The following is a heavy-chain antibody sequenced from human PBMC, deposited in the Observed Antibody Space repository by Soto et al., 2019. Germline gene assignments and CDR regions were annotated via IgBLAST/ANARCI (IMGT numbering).Heavy chain of an antibody. Sequence: EVQLVESGGGLVQPGGSLRLSCAASGFTFSSYWMSWVRQAPGKGLEWVANIKQDGSEKYYVDSVKGRFTISRDNAKNSLYLQMNSLRAEDTAVYYCARDPIAYYYGSGSYSDYWGQGTLVTVSS. CDR3: ARDPIAYYYGSGSYSDY. CDR1: GFTFSSYW. D-gene: IGHD3-10*01. CDR2: IKQDGSEK. V-gene: IGHV3-7*01. J-gene: IGHJ4*02.